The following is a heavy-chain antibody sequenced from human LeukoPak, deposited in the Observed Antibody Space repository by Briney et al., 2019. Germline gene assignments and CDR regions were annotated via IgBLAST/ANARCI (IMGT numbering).Heavy chain of an antibody. CDR3: ARDLSTRQLIDY. J-gene: IGHJ4*02. CDR2: IIPIFGTA. D-gene: IGHD5/OR15-5a*01. CDR1: GGTFSSYA. Sequence: ASVKVSCKASGGTFSSYAISWVRQAPGQGLEWMGGIIPIFGTANYAQKFQGRVTITTDESTSTAYMELSSLRAEDTAVYYCARDLSTRQLIDYWGQGTLVTVSS. V-gene: IGHV1-69*05.